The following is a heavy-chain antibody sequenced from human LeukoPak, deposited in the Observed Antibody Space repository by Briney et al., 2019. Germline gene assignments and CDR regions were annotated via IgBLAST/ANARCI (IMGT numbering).Heavy chain of an antibody. J-gene: IGHJ4*02. V-gene: IGHV7-4-1*02. D-gene: IGHD6-19*01. CDR2: INTNTGNP. CDR1: GYIFNSYA. Sequence: ASVTVSCKASGYIFNSYAMNWVRQAPGQGLEWMGWINTNTGNPTYAQGFTGRFVFSLDTSVSTAYLQISSLQAEDTAVYYCARDQIAVAGTWALLDYWGQGTLVTVSS. CDR3: ARDQIAVAGTWALLDY.